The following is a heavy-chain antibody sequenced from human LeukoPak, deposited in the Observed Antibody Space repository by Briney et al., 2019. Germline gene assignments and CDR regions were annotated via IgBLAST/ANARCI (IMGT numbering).Heavy chain of an antibody. J-gene: IGHJ4*02. CDR3: ARDARRSGFDY. V-gene: IGHV3-21*01. D-gene: IGHD6-19*01. CDR1: GFTFTIYN. Sequence: PGGSLRLSCAASGFTFTIYNMNWVRQAPGKGLEWVSSISSSSSYIYYADSVKGRFTTSGDNAKNSLYLQMNSLRAEDTAVYYCARDARRSGFDYWGQGTLVTVSS. CDR2: ISSSSSYI.